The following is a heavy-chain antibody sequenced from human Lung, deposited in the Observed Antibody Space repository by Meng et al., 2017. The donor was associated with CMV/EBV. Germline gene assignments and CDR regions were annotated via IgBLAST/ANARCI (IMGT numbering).Heavy chain of an antibody. CDR1: GFTFSDYG. CDR2: ISGTTDYI. CDR3: TGGVFDY. Sequence: GGSLRLSCATSGFTFSDYGMNWVRQAPGKGLEWVALISGTTDYIYYADSIKGRFTVSRDDAKNALYLQMNNLRAEDTALYYCTGGVFDYWGQGAMVTVSS. J-gene: IGHJ4*02. V-gene: IGHV3-21*06.